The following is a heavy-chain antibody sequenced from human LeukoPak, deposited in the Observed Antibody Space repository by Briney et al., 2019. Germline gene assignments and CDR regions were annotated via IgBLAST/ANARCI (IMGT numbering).Heavy chain of an antibody. CDR1: GFTFSDNG. V-gene: IGHV3-33*01. J-gene: IGHJ5*01. CDR2: IWSNGVIK. CDR3: ARSETYNWNFDF. D-gene: IGHD1-20*01. Sequence: GGSLRLSSEASGFTFSDNGMHWVRQAPGKGLEWLAVIWSNGVIKYYADSVKGQFAISRDNNRNTAYLQMNSLRAEDTAVYYCARSETYNWNFDFWGQGTLVTVSS.